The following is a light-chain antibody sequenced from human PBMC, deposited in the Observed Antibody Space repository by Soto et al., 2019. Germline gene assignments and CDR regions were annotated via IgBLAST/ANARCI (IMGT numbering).Light chain of an antibody. Sequence: GDRVTITCRASQSISSWLAWYQQKPGKAPKLLIYDASSLESGVPSRFSGRGSGTEFTLTISSLQSEDFAVYYCQQYNNWPPITFGQGTQREIK. J-gene: IGKJ5*01. V-gene: IGKV1-5*01. CDR2: DAS. CDR3: QQYNNWPPIT. CDR1: QSISSW.